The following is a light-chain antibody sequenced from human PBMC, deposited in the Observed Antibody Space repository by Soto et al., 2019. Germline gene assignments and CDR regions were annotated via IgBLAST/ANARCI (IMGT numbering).Light chain of an antibody. J-gene: IGKJ1*01. CDR1: QSISSS. Sequence: IAMPQSPSTLSASLGDRVTSKCGASQSISSSLDWYQQKAGKAPKLLIYDASSLESGVPSRFRGSGSGTEVTLTISSLPPDDFETYYCQQYNSYSRTCGQGTKVDIK. CDR2: DAS. CDR3: QQYNSYSRT. V-gene: IGKV1-5*01.